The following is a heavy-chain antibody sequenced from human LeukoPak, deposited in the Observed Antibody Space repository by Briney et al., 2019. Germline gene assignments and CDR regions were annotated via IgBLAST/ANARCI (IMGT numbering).Heavy chain of an antibody. J-gene: IGHJ4*02. D-gene: IGHD6-19*01. CDR3: AKDLEEAVAGTWDY. V-gene: IGHV3-23*01. Sequence: GGSLRLSCAASGFTFSSYAMSWVRQAPGKGLEWVSAISGSGGSTYYADSVKGRITISRDNSKNTLYLQMSSLRAEDTAVYYCAKDLEEAVAGTWDYWGQGTLVTVSS. CDR1: GFTFSSYA. CDR2: ISGSGGST.